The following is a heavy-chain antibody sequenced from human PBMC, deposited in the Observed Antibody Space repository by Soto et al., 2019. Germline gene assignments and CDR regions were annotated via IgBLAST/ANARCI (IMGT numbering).Heavy chain of an antibody. J-gene: IGHJ3*02. CDR2: ISYDGSNK. V-gene: IGHV3-30*18. D-gene: IGHD1-1*01. CDR3: AKEMNVVPLDAFDI. CDR1: GFTFSSYG. Sequence: QVQLVESGGGVVQPGRSLRLSCAASGFTFSSYGMHWVRQAPGKGLEWVAEISYDGSNKEYADSVKGRFTISRDNSKKTLYLQMNSLRTEDTAVYYCAKEMNVVPLDAFDIWGQGTMVTVSS.